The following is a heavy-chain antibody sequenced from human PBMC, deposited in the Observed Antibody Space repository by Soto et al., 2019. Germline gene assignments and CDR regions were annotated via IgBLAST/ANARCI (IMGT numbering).Heavy chain of an antibody. CDR1: GGTFSTYT. CDR2: IIPILGTI. J-gene: IGHJ3*02. D-gene: IGHD5-12*01. Sequence: QVQLVQSGAEVKKPGSSVKVSCKTSGGTFSTYTITWVRQAPGQGLEWMGRIIPILGTINYAQKFQGRVTIPADKSTTTAYMELSSLRSEDSALYYCARSIVAADAFDIWGQGTMVTVSS. CDR3: ARSIVAADAFDI. V-gene: IGHV1-69*08.